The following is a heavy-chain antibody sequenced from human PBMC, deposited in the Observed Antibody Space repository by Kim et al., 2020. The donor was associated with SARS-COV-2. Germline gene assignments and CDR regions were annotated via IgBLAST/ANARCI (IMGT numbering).Heavy chain of an antibody. Sequence: SETLSLTCTVSGGSISSSSYYWGWIRQPPGKGLEWIGSIYYSGSTYYNPSLKSRVTISVDTSKNQFSLKLSSVTAADTAVYYCARHARKGWFDPWGQGTL. CDR2: IYYSGST. V-gene: IGHV4-39*01. CDR1: GGSISSSSYY. CDR3: ARHARKGWFDP. J-gene: IGHJ5*02.